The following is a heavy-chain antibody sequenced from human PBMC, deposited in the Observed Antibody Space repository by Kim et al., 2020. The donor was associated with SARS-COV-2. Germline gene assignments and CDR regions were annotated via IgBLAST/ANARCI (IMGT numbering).Heavy chain of an antibody. CDR2: IYYSGST. Sequence: SETLSLTCTVSGGSISSYYWSWIRQPPGKGLEWIGHIYYSGSTNYNPSLKSRVTISVDTSKNQFSLKLSSVTAADTAVYYCARGSMVRGVTRPNWFDPWGQGTLVTVSS. V-gene: IGHV4-59*01. CDR3: ARGSMVRGVTRPNWFDP. CDR1: GGSISSYY. J-gene: IGHJ5*02. D-gene: IGHD3-10*01.